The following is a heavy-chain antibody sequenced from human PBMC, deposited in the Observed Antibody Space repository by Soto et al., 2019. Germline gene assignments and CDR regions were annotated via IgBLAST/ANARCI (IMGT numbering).Heavy chain of an antibody. CDR3: AKTANGWFSAFDI. J-gene: IGHJ3*02. D-gene: IGHD6-19*01. CDR2: ISGSGGTR. Sequence: SGFTFSSYAMSWVRQAPGKGLEWVSAISGSGGTRYYEDSVKGRFTFSRDNSKNTLYLQMNSLRAEDTAVYYCAKTANGWFSAFDIWGQGTMVTVS. CDR1: GFTFSSYA. V-gene: IGHV3-23*01.